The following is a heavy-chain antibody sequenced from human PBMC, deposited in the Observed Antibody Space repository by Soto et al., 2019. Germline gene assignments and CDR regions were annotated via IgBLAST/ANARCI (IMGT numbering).Heavy chain of an antibody. D-gene: IGHD6-19*01. J-gene: IGHJ1*01. CDR1: GYTLTELS. CDR2: FDPEDGET. Sequence: GAAVKVSCKVSGYTLTELSMHWVRQAPGKGLEWMGGFDPEDGETIYAQKFQGRVTMTEDTSTDTAYMELSSLRSEDTAVYYCATVRYSSAWYDAVPNDDEYFQHWGQGTLVTVSS. CDR3: ATVRYSSAWYDAVPNDDEYFQH. V-gene: IGHV1-24*01.